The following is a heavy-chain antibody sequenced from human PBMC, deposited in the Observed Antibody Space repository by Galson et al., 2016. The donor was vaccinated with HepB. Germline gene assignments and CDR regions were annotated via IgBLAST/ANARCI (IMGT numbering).Heavy chain of an antibody. D-gene: IGHD2-2*01. V-gene: IGHV3-49*03. Sequence: CAASGFTFGDYAMDWFRQAPGTGLDWVGFIRSKVFGGTTDYAASAKGRFTISRDDSKSIAYLQMNSLKTEETAVYYCTRAIPATRGWFDPWGQGTLVTVSS. CDR1: GFTFGDYA. CDR2: IRSKVFGGTT. J-gene: IGHJ5*02. CDR3: TRAIPATRGWFDP.